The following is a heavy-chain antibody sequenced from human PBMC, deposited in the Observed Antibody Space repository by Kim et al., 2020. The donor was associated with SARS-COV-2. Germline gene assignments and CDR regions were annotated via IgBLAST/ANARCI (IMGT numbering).Heavy chain of an antibody. V-gene: IGHV4-4*02. CDR2: IYHSGST. CDR1: GGSISSSNW. CDR3: ARDPRVPVRAQHTWGY. D-gene: IGHD3-16*01. Sequence: SETLSLTCAVSGGSISSSNWWSWVRQPPGKGLEWIGEIYHSGSTNYNPSLKSRVTISVDKSKNQFSLKLSSVTAADTAVYYCARDPRVPVRAQHTWGYWGQGTLVTVSS. J-gene: IGHJ4*02.